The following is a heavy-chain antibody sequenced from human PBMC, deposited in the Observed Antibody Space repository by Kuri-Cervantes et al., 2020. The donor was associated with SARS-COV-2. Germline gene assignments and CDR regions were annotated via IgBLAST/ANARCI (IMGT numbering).Heavy chain of an antibody. CDR3: ARIGPGLYFDY. Sequence: LSLTCAASGFTFSTYSMTWVRQAPGKGLEWVSSISSSSSQRYYVDSVKGRFTISRDNAKNSLYLQMNSLRAEDTALYYCARIGPGLYFDYWGQGTLVTVSS. J-gene: IGHJ4*02. CDR2: ISSSSSQR. CDR1: GFTFSTYS. V-gene: IGHV3-21*04.